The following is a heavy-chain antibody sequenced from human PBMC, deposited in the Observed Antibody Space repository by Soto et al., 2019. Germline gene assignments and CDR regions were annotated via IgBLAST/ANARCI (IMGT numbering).Heavy chain of an antibody. CDR1: NTSISSSNW. Sequence: QVQLQESGPSLVKPSGTLSLTCVITNTSISSSNWWSWVRQAPGKGLEWIGEIYHTGRTNYAPSLKSRVIMSIDQSNNRFSLRLTSLTAADTAVYYCVRDEAHYDILTGSSLGRAFDIWGQGTMVTVSS. J-gene: IGHJ3*02. CDR2: IYHTGRT. D-gene: IGHD3-9*01. V-gene: IGHV4-4*02. CDR3: VRDEAHYDILTGSSLGRAFDI.